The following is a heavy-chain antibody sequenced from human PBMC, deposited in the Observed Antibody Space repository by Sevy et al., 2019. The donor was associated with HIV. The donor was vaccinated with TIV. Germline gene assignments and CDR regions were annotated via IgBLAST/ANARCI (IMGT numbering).Heavy chain of an antibody. V-gene: IGHV1-2*02. D-gene: IGHD2-2*01. CDR2: INPNSGGT. Sequence: ASVKVSCKASGYTFTGYYMHWVRQAPGQGLEWMGWINPNSGGTNYAQTFQGRVTMTRDTSISTAYMELSRLRSDDTAVYYCARTPAASYSGYGMDVWGQGTTVTVSS. CDR1: GYTFTGYY. J-gene: IGHJ6*02. CDR3: ARTPAASYSGYGMDV.